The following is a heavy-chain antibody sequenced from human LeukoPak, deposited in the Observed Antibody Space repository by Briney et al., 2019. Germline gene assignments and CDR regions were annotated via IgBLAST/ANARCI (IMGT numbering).Heavy chain of an antibody. CDR3: ARGPLRFLEWAPSHFDY. CDR1: GGSFSGYY. J-gene: IGHJ4*02. Sequence: SETLFLTCAVYGGSFSGYYWSWIRQPPGRGLEWIGEINHSGSTNYNPSLKSRVTISVDTSKNQFSLKLSSVTAADTAVYYCARGPLRFLEWAPSHFDYWGQGTLVTVSS. CDR2: INHSGST. D-gene: IGHD3-3*01. V-gene: IGHV4-34*01.